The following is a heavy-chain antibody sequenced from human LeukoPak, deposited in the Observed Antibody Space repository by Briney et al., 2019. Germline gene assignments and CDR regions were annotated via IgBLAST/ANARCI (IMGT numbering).Heavy chain of an antibody. CDR1: GFPFNDYA. CDR2: INWNGCST. D-gene: IGHD3-3*01. V-gene: IGHV3-20*04. J-gene: IGHJ6*03. CDR3: ARALYYDFWSGYYLVDYYYYMDV. Sequence: PGGSLRLSCAASGFPFNDYAMSWVRQAPGKGLEWVSGINWNGCSTGYADSVKGRFTISRDNAKNSLYLQMNSLRAEDTALYYCARALYYDFWSGYYLVDYYYYMDVWGKGTTVTVSS.